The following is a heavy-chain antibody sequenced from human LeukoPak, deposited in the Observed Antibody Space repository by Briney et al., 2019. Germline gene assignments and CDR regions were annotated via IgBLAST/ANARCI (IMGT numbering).Heavy chain of an antibody. J-gene: IGHJ3*02. CDR2: IKQDGSEK. D-gene: IGHD1-26*01. CDR1: GFTFSSYW. Sequence: GGSLRLSCAASGFTFSSYWMNWVRQAPGKGLEWVANIKQDGSEKYYVDSVKGRFTISRDNAKNSLYLQMNSLRAEDTAVYYCAREVGALSPDAFDIWGQGTMVTVSS. CDR3: AREVGALSPDAFDI. V-gene: IGHV3-7*01.